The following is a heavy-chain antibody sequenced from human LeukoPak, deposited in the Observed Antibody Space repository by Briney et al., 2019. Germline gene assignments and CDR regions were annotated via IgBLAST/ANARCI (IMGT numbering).Heavy chain of an antibody. J-gene: IGHJ4*02. D-gene: IGHD3-10*01. Sequence: GGSLRLSCAASGFTFSNFAMSWVRQAPGKGLEWVSVVSGSGGTTFYADSVKGRFTISRDNSKNTLNLQMTSLRAEDTAFYYCAKGLSGSHALEYWGQGTLVTVSS. CDR1: GFTFSNFA. V-gene: IGHV3-23*01. CDR2: VSGSGGTT. CDR3: AKGLSGSHALEY.